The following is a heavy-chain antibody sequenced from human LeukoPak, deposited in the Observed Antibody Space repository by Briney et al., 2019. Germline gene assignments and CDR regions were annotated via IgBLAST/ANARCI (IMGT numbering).Heavy chain of an antibody. CDR1: GFTFSSYG. D-gene: IGHD5-18*01. CDR3: ARPAGTGYSYGPNDALGY. CDR2: ICYDGSNK. V-gene: IGHV3-33*01. J-gene: IGHJ4*02. Sequence: GGSLRLSCAASGFTFSSYGMHWVRQAPGKGLEGVAVICYDGSNKYYADSVKGRFTISRDNSKNALYLQMNSLRAEDTAVYYCARPAGTGYSYGPNDALGYWGQGTLVTVSS.